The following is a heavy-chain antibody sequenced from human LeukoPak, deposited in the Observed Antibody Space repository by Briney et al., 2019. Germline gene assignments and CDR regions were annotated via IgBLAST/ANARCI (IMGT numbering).Heavy chain of an antibody. Sequence: GGSLRLSCAASGFTFSSYSMNWVRQAPGKGLEWVSYISSSSSTIYYADSVKGRFTISRDNAKNSPYLQMNSLRAEDTAVYYCAREGSWGYASWFDPWGQGTLVTVSS. V-gene: IGHV3-48*04. D-gene: IGHD7-27*01. CDR3: AREGSWGYASWFDP. CDR2: ISSSSSTI. CDR1: GFTFSSYS. J-gene: IGHJ5*02.